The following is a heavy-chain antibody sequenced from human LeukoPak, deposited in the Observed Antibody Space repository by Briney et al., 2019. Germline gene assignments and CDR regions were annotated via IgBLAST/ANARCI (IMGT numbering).Heavy chain of an antibody. CDR1: GGSFSGYD. V-gene: IGHV4-34*01. D-gene: IGHD5-18*01. Sequence: SETLSLTCAASGGSFSGYDMSWIRQSPGKGLEWIGEINHSGSTNYNPSLKSRVTISVDTSKNQFSLNLSSVTAADTAVYYCARGVSCRRGDSYSYSGQGTLVTVSS. CDR2: INHSGST. CDR3: ARGVSCRRGDSYSY. J-gene: IGHJ4*02.